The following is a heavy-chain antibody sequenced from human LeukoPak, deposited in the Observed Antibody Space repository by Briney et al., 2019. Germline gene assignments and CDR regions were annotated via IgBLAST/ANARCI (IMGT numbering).Heavy chain of an antibody. CDR1: GYSFTSYW. CDR3: ASNDILTGYYIDY. CDR2: IYPGDSDT. J-gene: IGHJ4*02. Sequence: GEPLKISCKGSGYSFTSYWIGWVRQMPGKGLEWMGIIYPGDSDTRYSPSFQGQVTISADKSISTAYLQWSSLKASDTAMYYCASNDILTGYYIDYWGQGTLVTVSS. V-gene: IGHV5-51*01. D-gene: IGHD3-9*01.